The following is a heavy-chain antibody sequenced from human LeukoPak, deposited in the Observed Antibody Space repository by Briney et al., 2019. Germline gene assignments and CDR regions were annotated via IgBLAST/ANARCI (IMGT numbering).Heavy chain of an antibody. J-gene: IGHJ4*02. Sequence: ASVKVSCKASGYTFTGYYMHGVRQAPGQGLEWMGWINPNSGGTNYAQKFQGRVTMTRDTSISTAYMELSRLRSDDTAVYYCARDLGDGYNYSSYWGQGTLVTVSS. CDR1: GYTFTGYY. CDR3: ARDLGDGYNYSSY. D-gene: IGHD5-24*01. CDR2: INPNSGGT. V-gene: IGHV1-2*02.